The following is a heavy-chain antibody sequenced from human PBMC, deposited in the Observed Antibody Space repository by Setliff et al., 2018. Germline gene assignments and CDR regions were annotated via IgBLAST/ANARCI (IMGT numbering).Heavy chain of an antibody. CDR1: DDSLTSSNFY. J-gene: IGHJ6*03. V-gene: IGHV4-61*09. CDR2: IYTSWST. Sequence: SETLSLTCNVSDDSLTSSNFYWGWFRQPAGKELEWIGQIYTSWSTNYNPSLKSRITISLDTSKNQFSLSLTSVTAEDTAVYYCARMSGFQYIDVWDKGTTVTVSS. CDR3: ARMSGFQYIDV. D-gene: IGHD3-3*01.